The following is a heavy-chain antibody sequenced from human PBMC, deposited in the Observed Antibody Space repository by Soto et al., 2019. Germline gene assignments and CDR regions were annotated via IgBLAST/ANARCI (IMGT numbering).Heavy chain of an antibody. D-gene: IGHD2-15*01. J-gene: IGHJ6*02. CDR1: GYTFTSYG. V-gene: IGHV1-18*01. Sequence: ASVKVSCKASGYTFTSYGISWVRQAPGQGLEWMGWISAYNGNTNYAQKLQGRVTMTTDTSTSTAYMELRSLRSDDTAVYYCAREGSRDIVVVVAAGQDTNGMDVWGQGTTVTVS. CDR2: ISAYNGNT. CDR3: AREGSRDIVVVVAAGQDTNGMDV.